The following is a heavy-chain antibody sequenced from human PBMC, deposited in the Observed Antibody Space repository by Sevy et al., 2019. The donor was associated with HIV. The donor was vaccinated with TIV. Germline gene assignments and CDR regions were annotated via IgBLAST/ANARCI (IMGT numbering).Heavy chain of an antibody. J-gene: IGHJ4*02. V-gene: IGHV1-2*02. CDR2: ITPNSGGT. Sequence: ASVKVSYKASGYTFTGYYMHWVRQAPGQGLEWMGWITPNSGGTNCAQKFQGRVTMTRDTSISTAYMELSRLRSDDTAVYYCARVGTYYYDSSGYYENYYFDYWGQGTLVTVSS. D-gene: IGHD3-22*01. CDR1: GYTFTGYY. CDR3: ARVGTYYYDSSGYYENYYFDY.